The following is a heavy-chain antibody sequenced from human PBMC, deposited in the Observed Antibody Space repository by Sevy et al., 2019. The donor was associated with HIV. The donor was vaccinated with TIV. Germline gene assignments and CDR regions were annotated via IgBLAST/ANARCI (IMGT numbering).Heavy chain of an antibody. V-gene: IGHV3-30-3*01. CDR2: ISYDGSNK. Sequence: GGSLRLSCAASGFTFSSYAMHWVRQAPGKGLEWVAVISYDGSNKYYAESVKGRFTISRDNSKNTMYLQMNSLRAEDTAVYYCARDRHTITMVAPAPDYWGQGTLVTVSS. CDR1: GFTFSSYA. J-gene: IGHJ4*02. D-gene: IGHD3-10*01. CDR3: ARDRHTITMVAPAPDY.